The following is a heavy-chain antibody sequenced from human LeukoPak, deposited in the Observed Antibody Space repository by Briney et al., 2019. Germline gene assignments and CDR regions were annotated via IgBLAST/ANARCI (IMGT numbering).Heavy chain of an antibody. J-gene: IGHJ3*02. Sequence: TSQTLSLTCTVSGGSISSGDYYWSWIRQPPGKGLEWIGYIYYSGSTYYNPSLKSRVTISVDTSKSQFSLKLSSVTAADTAVYYCASVLGISAFDIWGQGTMVTVSS. V-gene: IGHV4-30-4*08. CDR2: IYYSGST. CDR3: ASVLGISAFDI. CDR1: GGSISSGDYY. D-gene: IGHD7-27*01.